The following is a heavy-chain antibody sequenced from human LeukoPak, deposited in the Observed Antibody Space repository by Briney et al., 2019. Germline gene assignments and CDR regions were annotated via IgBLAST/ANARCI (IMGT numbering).Heavy chain of an antibody. Sequence: SETLSLTCAVYGGSFSGYYWSWIRQPPGKGLEWIGEINHSGSANYNLSLKSRVTISVDTSKNQFSLKLSSVTAADTAVYYCARQGGRGPWGISRPALPNPSDYWGQGTLVTVSS. CDR3: ARQGGRGPWGISRPALPNPSDY. CDR1: GGSFSGYY. J-gene: IGHJ4*02. CDR2: INHSGSA. V-gene: IGHV4-34*01. D-gene: IGHD3-16*02.